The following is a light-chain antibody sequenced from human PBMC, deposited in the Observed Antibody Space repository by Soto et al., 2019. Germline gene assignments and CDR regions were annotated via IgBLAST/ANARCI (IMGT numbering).Light chain of an antibody. J-gene: IGKJ1*01. V-gene: IGKV3D-20*02. CDR2: GVS. Sequence: DTELTQSPGTLSLSPGEGATLSCRASQSLRSRYLAWYQQKSGQAPRLLIYGVSTRATGIPDRFSGSGSGTDFTLTISRLEPEDFAVYYCQQRSNWFGQGTKVDIK. CDR3: QQRSNW. CDR1: QSLRSRY.